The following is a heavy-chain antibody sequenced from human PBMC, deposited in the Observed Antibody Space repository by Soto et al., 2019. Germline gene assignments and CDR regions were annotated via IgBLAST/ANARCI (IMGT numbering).Heavy chain of an antibody. CDR2: ISSSSSYI. Sequence: EVQLVESGGGLVKPGGSLRLSCAASGFTFSSYSMNWVRQAPGKGLEWVSSISSSSSYIYYADSVKGRFTISRDNAKNSLYLRMNSLRAEDTAVYYCARDGGLTSPYYYYYYYMDVWGKGTTVTVSS. D-gene: IGHD2-2*01. CDR3: ARDGGLTSPYYYYYYYMDV. J-gene: IGHJ6*03. CDR1: GFTFSSYS. V-gene: IGHV3-21*01.